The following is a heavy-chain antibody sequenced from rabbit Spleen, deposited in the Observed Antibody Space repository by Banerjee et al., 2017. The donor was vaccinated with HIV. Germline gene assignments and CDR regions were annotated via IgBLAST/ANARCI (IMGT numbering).Heavy chain of an antibody. Sequence: QQLEESGGDLVKPGASLTLTCIASGVSFSGDSYMCWVRQAPGKGLEWIACIDIGSSGFTYFASWAKGRFTISRASSTTVFLTMTSLAAADTATYFCTRNANGGWDLWGPGTLVTVS. D-gene: IGHD4-1*01. J-gene: IGHJ4*01. CDR1: GVSFSGDSY. CDR3: TRNANGGWDL. V-gene: IGHV1S40*01. CDR2: IDIGSSGFT.